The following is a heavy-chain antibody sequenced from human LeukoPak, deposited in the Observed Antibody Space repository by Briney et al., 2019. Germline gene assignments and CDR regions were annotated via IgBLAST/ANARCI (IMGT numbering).Heavy chain of an antibody. CDR1: GASISSSSFY. CDR2: IYYNGRT. CDR3: ARGNLRYFDPTDAFDI. Sequence: SETLSLTCTVSGASISSSSFYWGWIRQPPGKGLEWIANIYYNGRTYYNPSLKSRVTISEDTSNNQFSLKLSSVTAADTAVYYCARGNLRYFDPTDAFDIWGQGTMVTVSS. D-gene: IGHD3-9*01. J-gene: IGHJ3*02. V-gene: IGHV4-39*07.